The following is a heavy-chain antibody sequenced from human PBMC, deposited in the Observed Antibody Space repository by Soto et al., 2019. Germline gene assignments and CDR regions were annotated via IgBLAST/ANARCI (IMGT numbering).Heavy chain of an antibody. D-gene: IGHD2-15*01. Sequence: QVQLQESGPGLVKPSQTLSLTCTVSGGSINSGGSYWSWMRQHPGTSLEWIGYNYYSGSSYYNPSLKSRVTISVDTAKIHSFLKVSSVTAAGTAVYYCARAAGHGYGGNSFDYWVQGSLVPVSS. V-gene: IGHV4-31*03. CDR1: GGSINSGGSY. CDR2: NYYSGSS. J-gene: IGHJ4*02. CDR3: ARAAGHGYGGNSFDY.